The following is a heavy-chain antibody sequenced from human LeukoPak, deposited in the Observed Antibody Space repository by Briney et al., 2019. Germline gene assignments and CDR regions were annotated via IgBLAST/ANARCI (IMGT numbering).Heavy chain of an antibody. D-gene: IGHD3-16*01. CDR1: GYTLTELS. CDR2: FDPEDGET. CDR3: ATAAPMGLCLAY. V-gene: IGHV1-24*01. J-gene: IGHJ4*02. Sequence: ASVRVSCKVSGYTLTELSMHWVRQAPGKGLEWMGGFDPEDGETIYAQKFQGRVTMTEDTSTDTAYMELSSLRSEDTAVYYCATAAPMGLCLAYWGQGTLVTVSS.